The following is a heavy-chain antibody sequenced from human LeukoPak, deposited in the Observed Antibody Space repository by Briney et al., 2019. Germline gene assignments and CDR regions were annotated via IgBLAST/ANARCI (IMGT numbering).Heavy chain of an antibody. CDR1: GFTVSSNY. V-gene: IGHV3-53*01. Sequence: GGSLSLSCAASGFTVSSNYMNWVRQAPGQGLEWVSVINSGGSTHYADSVKGRFTISRDNSKNTLYLQMNSLRAEDTAVYYCARDLYYYGSGSDNFLYYWGQGTLVTVSS. CDR2: INSGGST. J-gene: IGHJ4*02. CDR3: ARDLYYYGSGSDNFLYY. D-gene: IGHD3-10*01.